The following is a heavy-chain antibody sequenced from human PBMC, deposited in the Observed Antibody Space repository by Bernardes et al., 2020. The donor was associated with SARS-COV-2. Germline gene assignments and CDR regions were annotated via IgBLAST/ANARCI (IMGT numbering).Heavy chain of an antibody. Sequence: SETLSLTCTVSGGSMSSNYWSWVRQSPGRGLEWIGYIYYRGSTNYNPSLESRVTISVDTSKSQFSLRLSSVTAADTAVYYCARHLKDCTNGVCRTYFYYGMDVWGQGTTVTVSS. V-gene: IGHV4-59*01. CDR2: IYYRGST. CDR1: GGSMSSNY. J-gene: IGHJ6*02. CDR3: ARHLKDCTNGVCRTYFYYGMDV. D-gene: IGHD2-8*01.